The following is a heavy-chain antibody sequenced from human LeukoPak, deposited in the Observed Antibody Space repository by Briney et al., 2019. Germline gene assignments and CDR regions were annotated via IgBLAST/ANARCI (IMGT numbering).Heavy chain of an antibody. V-gene: IGHV4-61*02. D-gene: IGHD3-10*01. CDR1: GGSISSSSYY. Sequence: PSETLSLTCTVSGGSISSSSYYWSWIRQPAGKGLEWIGRIYTSGSTNYNPSLKSRVTMSVDTSKNQFSLKLSSVTAADTAVYYCATTMVRGVIVDYWGQGTLVTVSS. CDR3: ATTMVRGVIVDY. CDR2: IYTSGST. J-gene: IGHJ4*02.